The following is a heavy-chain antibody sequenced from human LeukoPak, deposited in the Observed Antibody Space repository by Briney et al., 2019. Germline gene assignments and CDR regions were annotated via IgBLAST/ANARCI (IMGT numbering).Heavy chain of an antibody. CDR1: GGSFSGYY. CDR2: INHSGST. Sequence: PSETLSLTCAVYGGSFSGYYWSWIRQPPGKGLEWIGEINHSGSTNYNPSLKSRVTISVDTSKNQFSLKLSSVTAADTAVYYCARQRLGELSPRLDYWGQGTLVTVSS. D-gene: IGHD3-16*02. J-gene: IGHJ4*02. V-gene: IGHV4-34*01. CDR3: ARQRLGELSPRLDY.